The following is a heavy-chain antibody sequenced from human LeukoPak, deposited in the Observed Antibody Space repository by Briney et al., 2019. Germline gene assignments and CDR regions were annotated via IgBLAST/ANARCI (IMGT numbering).Heavy chain of an antibody. J-gene: IGHJ6*02. Sequence: PGRSLRLSCAASGFTFSSYAMHWVHQAPGKGLEWVAVISYDGSNKYYADSVKGRFTISRDNSKNTLYLQMNSLRAEDTAVYYCARGESYDSSGYYRYYYYGMDVWGQGTTVTVSS. CDR2: ISYDGSNK. V-gene: IGHV3-30*04. D-gene: IGHD3-22*01. CDR1: GFTFSSYA. CDR3: ARGESYDSSGYYRYYYYGMDV.